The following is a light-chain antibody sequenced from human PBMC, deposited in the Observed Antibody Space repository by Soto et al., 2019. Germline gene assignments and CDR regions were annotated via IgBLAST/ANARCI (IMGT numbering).Light chain of an antibody. Sequence: DIQLTQSPSTPSASVGDRVTITCRASQSLTSWLAWYQQKPGTAPKLLIYKPSTLESGGPSKFTVSGSGTEFTLTISNLQPDDFATYFCQHYNNFQWTFGQGTKVEVK. CDR1: QSLTSW. CDR2: KPS. CDR3: QHYNNFQWT. J-gene: IGKJ1*01. V-gene: IGKV1-5*03.